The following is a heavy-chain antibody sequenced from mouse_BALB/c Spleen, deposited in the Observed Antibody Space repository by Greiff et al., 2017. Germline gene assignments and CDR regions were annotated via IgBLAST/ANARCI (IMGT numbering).Heavy chain of an antibody. CDR1: GFSLTSYG. V-gene: IGHV2-4-1*01. Sequence: VQLQQSGPGLVQPSQSLSITCTVSGFSLTSYGVHWVRQSPGKGLEWLGMIWGDGSTDYNSALKSRLSISKDNSKSQVFLKMNSLQTDDTARYYCARDPAGDYWGQGTSVTVSS. CDR2: IWGDGST. J-gene: IGHJ4*01. CDR3: ARDPAGDY.